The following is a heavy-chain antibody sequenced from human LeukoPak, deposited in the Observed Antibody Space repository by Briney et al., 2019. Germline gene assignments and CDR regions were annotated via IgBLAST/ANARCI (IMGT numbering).Heavy chain of an antibody. CDR1: GGSFSGYY. V-gene: IGHV4-34*01. CDR3: ARRYCSSTSCYFYFQH. J-gene: IGHJ1*01. D-gene: IGHD2-2*01. Sequence: SETLSLTCAVYGGSFSGYYWSWIRQPPGKGLEWIGEINHSGSTNYNPSLKSRATISVDTSKNQFSLKLSSVTAADTAVYYCARRYCSSTSCYFYFQHWGQGTLVTVSS. CDR2: INHSGST.